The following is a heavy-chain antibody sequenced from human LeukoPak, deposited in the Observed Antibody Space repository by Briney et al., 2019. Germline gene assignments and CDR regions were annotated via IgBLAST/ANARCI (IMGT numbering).Heavy chain of an antibody. J-gene: IGHJ3*02. CDR3: ARELAGDAFDI. CDR1: GYTFTSYY. V-gene: IGHV1-46*01. D-gene: IGHD1-14*01. CDR2: INPSGGST. Sequence: GASVKVSCKASGYTFTSYYMHWVRQAPGQGLEWMGIINPSGGSTSYAQKFQGRVTVTRDTSTSTVYMELSSLRSEDTAVYYCARELAGDAFDIWGQGTMVTVSS.